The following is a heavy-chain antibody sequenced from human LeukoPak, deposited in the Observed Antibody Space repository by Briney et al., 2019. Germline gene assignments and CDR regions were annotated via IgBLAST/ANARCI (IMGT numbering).Heavy chain of an antibody. V-gene: IGHV1-46*01. CDR2: INPSGGST. Sequence: SGRFSCKAFGYTSTGNYRPWLEKALGQGLGGMGIINPSGGSTSYAQKFQGRVTMTRDTSTSTVYMELSSLRSEDTAVYYCARAFGTRWFDPWGQGTLVTVSS. D-gene: IGHD1-7*01. J-gene: IGHJ5*02. CDR3: ARAFGTRWFDP. CDR1: GYTSTGNY.